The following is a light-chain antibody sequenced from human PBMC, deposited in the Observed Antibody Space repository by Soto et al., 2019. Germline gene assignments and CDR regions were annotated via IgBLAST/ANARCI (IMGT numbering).Light chain of an antibody. Sequence: DIQMTQSPSALSASVGDRVTITCRASQNINTWLAWYQQKSGKAPKLLISDASNLESGVPPRFAGSGSGTEFPLPITSLQPDDFATYYLQQYESFGTFGQGTKVDI. CDR1: QNINTW. V-gene: IGKV1-5*01. CDR3: QQYESFGT. CDR2: DAS. J-gene: IGKJ1*01.